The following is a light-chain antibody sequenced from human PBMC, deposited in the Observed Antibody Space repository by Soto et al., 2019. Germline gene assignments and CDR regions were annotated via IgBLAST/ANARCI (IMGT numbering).Light chain of an antibody. J-gene: IGKJ4*01. CDR1: QSISSA. V-gene: IGKV1-13*02. Sequence: IPMTHSPSALSASVGGRVTMTCRASQSISSALAWYQRKPGKSPALLIYDASTRESGVPSRFSGSGSGTEFTLTISSLQSEDFGTYYCQQFDSYPLTFGGGTQVDIK. CDR2: DAS. CDR3: QQFDSYPLT.